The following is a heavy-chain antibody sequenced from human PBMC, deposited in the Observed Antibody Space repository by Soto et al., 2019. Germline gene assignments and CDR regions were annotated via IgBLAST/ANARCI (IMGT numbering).Heavy chain of an antibody. J-gene: IGHJ4*02. D-gene: IGHD5-18*01. CDR1: GCTFSSYA. V-gene: IGHV1-69*13. CDR3: ARDGEHVDTAIPGQKWTERGFEY. Sequence: SVKVSCKASGCTFSSYAISWVRQAPGQGLEWMGGIIPIFGTANYAQKFQGRVTITADESTSTAYMELSSLRSEDTAVYYCARDGEHVDTAIPGQKWTERGFEYWGQGTLVMVS. CDR2: IIPIFGTA.